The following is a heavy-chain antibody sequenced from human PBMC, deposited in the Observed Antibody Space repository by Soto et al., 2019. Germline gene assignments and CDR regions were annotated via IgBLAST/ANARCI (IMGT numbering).Heavy chain of an antibody. CDR2: IYRTGST. Sequence: SETVSLTCAVSGGSFTSNNWWTWVRQPPGQGLEWIGEIYRTGSTNYNPSLKSRVTISLDKSENQFSLKVTSLTAADTAVYYCASRDPGTIVDYWGQGTLVTVSS. CDR1: GGSFTSNNW. V-gene: IGHV4-4*02. J-gene: IGHJ4*02. D-gene: IGHD1-7*01. CDR3: ASRDPGTIVDY.